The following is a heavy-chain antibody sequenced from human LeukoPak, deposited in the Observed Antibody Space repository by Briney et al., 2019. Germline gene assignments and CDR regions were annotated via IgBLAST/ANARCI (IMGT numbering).Heavy chain of an antibody. CDR2: IYHSGST. V-gene: IGHV4-30-2*01. D-gene: IGHD3-22*01. CDR3: ARDSYDSSGYVDY. CDR1: GGSISSGGYY. J-gene: IGHJ4*02. Sequence: SETLSLTCTVSGGSISSGGYYWSWIRQPPGKGLEWIGYIYHSGSTYYNPSLKSRVTISVDRSKNQFSLKLSSVTAADTAVYYCARDSYDSSGYVDYWGQGTLVTVSS.